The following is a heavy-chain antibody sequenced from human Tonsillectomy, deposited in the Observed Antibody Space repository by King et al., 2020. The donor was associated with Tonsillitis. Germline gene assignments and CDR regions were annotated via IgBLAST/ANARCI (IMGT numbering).Heavy chain of an antibody. J-gene: IGHJ5*02. CDR3: ASISGGHYHVTCAHNASNCFDP. V-gene: IGHV4-34*01. CDR1: GGSFSDYY. D-gene: IGHD3-10*02. CDR2: TNHSGST. Sequence: VQLQQWGAGLLKPSETLSLTCAVYGGSFSDYYWSWIRQPPGKGLEWIGETNHSGSTNYNPSLKSRVTISVDTSKNQFSLKVNSVTAADTAMYYCASISGGHYHVTCAHNASNCFDPWGQGTLVTVSS.